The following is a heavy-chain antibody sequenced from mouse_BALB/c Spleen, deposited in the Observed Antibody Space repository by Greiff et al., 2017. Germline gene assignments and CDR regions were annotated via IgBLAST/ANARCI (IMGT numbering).Heavy chain of an antibody. CDR3: TRSRDGYYLAY. D-gene: IGHD2-3*01. Sequence: VQLQQSGAELVRPGASVTLSCKASGYTFTDYEMHWVKQTPVHGLEWIGAIDPETGGTAYNQKFKGKATLTADKSSSTAYMELRSLTSEDSAVYYCTRSRDGYYLAYWGQGTLVTVSA. V-gene: IGHV1-15*01. J-gene: IGHJ3*01. CDR1: GYTFTDYE. CDR2: IDPETGGT.